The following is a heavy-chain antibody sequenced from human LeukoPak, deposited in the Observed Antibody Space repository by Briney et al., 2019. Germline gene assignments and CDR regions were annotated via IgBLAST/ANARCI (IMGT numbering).Heavy chain of an antibody. V-gene: IGHV3-48*03. D-gene: IGHD2-21*01. CDR2: ISGSGSTI. CDR3: ARGFLGPFDY. J-gene: IGHJ4*02. CDR1: GFTFSSYE. Sequence: GGSLRLSCAASGFTFSSYEMNWVRQAPGKGLGWVSYISGSGSTIYYADSVKGRFTISRDNAKNSLYLQMNSLRAEDTAVYYCARGFLGPFDYWGQGTLVTVSS.